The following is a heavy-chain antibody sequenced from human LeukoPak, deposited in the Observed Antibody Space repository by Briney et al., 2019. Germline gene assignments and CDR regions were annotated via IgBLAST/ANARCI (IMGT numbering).Heavy chain of an antibody. Sequence: GGSLRLSCAASGFTFSNSAMSWVRQAPGKGLEWVSTLSGSGITTYYADSVKGRFTISRDNSKDTLYLQMNSLRAEDTAVYYCARAGVLWFGELFPNDAFDIWGQGTMVTVSS. CDR3: ARAGVLWFGELFPNDAFDI. CDR2: LSGSGITT. D-gene: IGHD3-10*01. V-gene: IGHV3-23*01. CDR1: GFTFSNSA. J-gene: IGHJ3*02.